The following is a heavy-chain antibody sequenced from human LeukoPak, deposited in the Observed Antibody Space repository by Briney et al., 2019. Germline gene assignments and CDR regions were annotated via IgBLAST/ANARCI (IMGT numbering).Heavy chain of an antibody. CDR1: GGSISSSGYY. CDR2: RHHSGST. J-gene: IGHJ5*02. V-gene: IGHV4-39*07. D-gene: IGHD3-9*01. Sequence: PSETLSLTCTVSGGSISSSGYYWGWIRQPPGKGLERFGSRHHSGSTYYNPSLKSRVTISLDTSKNQFSLILNSVTAADTAVYYCAREELRYFDWLLNWFDPRGQGTLVTVSS. CDR3: AREELRYFDWLLNWFDP.